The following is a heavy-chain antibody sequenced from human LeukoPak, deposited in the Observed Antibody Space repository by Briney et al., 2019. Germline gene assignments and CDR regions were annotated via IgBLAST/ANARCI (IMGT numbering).Heavy chain of an antibody. J-gene: IGHJ4*02. CDR2: INPSGGST. CDR3: ARDLRVGGSAFRRLRY. D-gene: IGHD1-26*01. V-gene: IGHV1-46*01. Sequence: ASVKVSCKASGYTFTSYYMHWVRQAPGQGLEWMGIINPSGGSTSYAQKFQGRVTMTRDTSTSTVYMELSSLRSEDTAVYYCARDLRVGGSAFRRLRYWGQGTLVTVSS. CDR1: GYTFTSYY.